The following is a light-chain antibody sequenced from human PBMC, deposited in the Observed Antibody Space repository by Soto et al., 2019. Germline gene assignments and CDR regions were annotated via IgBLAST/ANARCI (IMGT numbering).Light chain of an antibody. Sequence: QSVLTQPASVSGSPGQSITISCTGTSTDVGGYNYVSWYQQHPGKGPKLMIYVVSNRPSGVSNRFSGSKSGNTASLTISGLQPEDEADYYCSSYTINSNFERVFGRGTKVTV. CDR1: STDVGGYNY. CDR3: SSYTINSNFERV. V-gene: IGLV2-14*01. CDR2: VVS. J-gene: IGLJ3*02.